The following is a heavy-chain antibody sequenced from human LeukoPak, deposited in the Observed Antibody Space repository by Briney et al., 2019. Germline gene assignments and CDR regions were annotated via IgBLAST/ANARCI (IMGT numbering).Heavy chain of an antibody. D-gene: IGHD5-18*01. V-gene: IGHV3-53*01. J-gene: IGHJ4*02. Sequence: GGSLRLSCAASGFAVSSSYMSWVRQAPGKGLEWVSLIYSGGSTYYAASVKGRFTISRDNSKNTLYLQMNSLRPEDTAVYYCAKGYNYAYEYWGQGTLVTVSS. CDR1: GFAVSSSY. CDR3: AKGYNYAYEY. CDR2: IYSGGST.